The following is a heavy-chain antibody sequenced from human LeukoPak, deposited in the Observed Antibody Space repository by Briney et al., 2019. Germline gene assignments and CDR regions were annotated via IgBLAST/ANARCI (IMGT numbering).Heavy chain of an antibody. D-gene: IGHD6-13*01. CDR3: AKDKRGIAESIDY. V-gene: IGHV3-74*01. Sequence: PGGSLRLSCAASGFTFSYYWMHWVRQAPGKGLVWVSVINSDGSTTDYADSVKGRFTISRDNAKNTLYLQMNSLRAEDTAVYYCAKDKRGIAESIDYWGQGTLVIVSS. CDR2: INSDGSTT. J-gene: IGHJ4*02. CDR1: GFTFSYYW.